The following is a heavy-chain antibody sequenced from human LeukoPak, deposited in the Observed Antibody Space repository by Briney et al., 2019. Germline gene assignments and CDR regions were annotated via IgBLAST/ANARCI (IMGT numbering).Heavy chain of an antibody. CDR1: GYTFTSYY. J-gene: IGHJ4*02. D-gene: IGHD5-24*01. Sequence: GASVKVSCKASGYTFTSYYMHWVRQAPGQGLEWMGIVNPSGGSTSYAQKFQGRITMTRDMSTSTVYMELSSLRSEDTAVYYCARDQRWLQLDYFDYWGQGTLVTVSS. V-gene: IGHV1-46*01. CDR3: ARDQRWLQLDYFDY. CDR2: VNPSGGST.